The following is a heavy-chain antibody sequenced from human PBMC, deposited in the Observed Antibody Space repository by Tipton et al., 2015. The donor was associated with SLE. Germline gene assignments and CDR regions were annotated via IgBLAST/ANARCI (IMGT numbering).Heavy chain of an antibody. D-gene: IGHD3-10*01. CDR2: ISVYNLNT. V-gene: IGHV1-18*04. CDR1: GYTFTGYY. CDR3: ARDRRGWYFDL. J-gene: IGHJ2*01. Sequence: QLVQSGAEVKKPGASVKVSCKASGYTFTGYYLHWVRQAPGQGLEWMGWISVYNLNTKYAQKLQGRVTMAIDTSTSTAYMELRSLTSDDTAVYYCARDRRGWYFDLWGRGTLVTVSS.